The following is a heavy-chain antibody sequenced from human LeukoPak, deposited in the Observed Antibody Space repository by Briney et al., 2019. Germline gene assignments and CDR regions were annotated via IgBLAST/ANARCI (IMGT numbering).Heavy chain of an antibody. CDR3: AKYSPFNRTTCPFDY. D-gene: IGHD2-21*01. V-gene: IGHV3-23*01. CDR2: ITSSGSNT. CDR1: GFTFSSYA. Sequence: GGSLRLSCAASGFTFSSYAMSWVRQAPGKGLEWVSVITSSGSNTYYAGSVKGRFTVSRDNSKNTLYLQMYTLRAEDTAVYYCAKYSPFNRTTCPFDYWGQGTLVTVSS. J-gene: IGHJ4*02.